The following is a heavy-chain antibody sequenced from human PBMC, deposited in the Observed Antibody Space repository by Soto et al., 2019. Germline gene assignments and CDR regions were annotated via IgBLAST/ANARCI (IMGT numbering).Heavy chain of an antibody. J-gene: IGHJ6*02. CDR3: DSELSPYYYYALDV. Sequence: GGSLRLSCATSGFTASPNYMTWVRQAPGKGLEWVAIFYSGARTYYRDSVKGRFTISRDRSKSTLFLQMNNLTAEDTAVYFCDSELSPYYYYALDVWGQGTTVPVSS. CDR1: GFTASPNY. CDR2: FYSGART. V-gene: IGHV3-53*03. D-gene: IGHD3-16*02.